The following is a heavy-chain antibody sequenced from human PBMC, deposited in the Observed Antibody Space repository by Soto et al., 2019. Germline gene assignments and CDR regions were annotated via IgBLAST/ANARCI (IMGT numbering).Heavy chain of an antibody. CDR2: IYYSGST. D-gene: IGHD5-18*01. CDR3: ATDRRYSYGSLLTHYDYYGVEV. J-gene: IGHJ6*02. Sequence: SETLSLTCTVSGGCISSYYWSRIRRPPGKGLEWIGYIYYSGSTNYNPSLKSRVTISVDTSKNQFSLKLSSVTAADTAVYYCATDRRYSYGSLLTHYDYYGVEVWGQGSTVTVSS. V-gene: IGHV4-59*01. CDR1: GGCISSYY.